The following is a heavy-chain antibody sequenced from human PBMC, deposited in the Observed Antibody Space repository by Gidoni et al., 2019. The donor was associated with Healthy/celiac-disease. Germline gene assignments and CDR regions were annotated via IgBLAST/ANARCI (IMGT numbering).Heavy chain of an antibody. D-gene: IGHD2-15*01. CDR3: ARERGVVVVAATRRKDNWFDP. V-gene: IGHV3-7*04. J-gene: IGHJ5*02. CDR2: IKEDGGVK. Sequence: EVQLVESGGGLVQPGGSLRLPCAASGFTFSSYGMSWVRQAPGKGLEWVAKIKEDGGVKYYVDSVKGRFTISRDKAKNSLYLQMNSLRAEDTAVYYCARERGVVVVAATRRKDNWFDPWGQGTLVTVSS. CDR1: GFTFSSYG.